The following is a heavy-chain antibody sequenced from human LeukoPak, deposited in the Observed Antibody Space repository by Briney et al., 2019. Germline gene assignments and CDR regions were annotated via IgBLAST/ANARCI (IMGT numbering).Heavy chain of an antibody. J-gene: IGHJ6*03. CDR3: ARGREDCSGGSCHYYYYYYMDV. CDR1: GFTFSSYS. CDR2: ISSGSSYI. Sequence: GGSLRLSCAASGFTFSSYSMNWVRQAPGKGLEWVSSISSGSSYIYYADSVMGRFTISRDNAKNSLYLQMNSLRAEDTAVYYCARGREDCSGGSCHYYYYYYMDVWGKGTTVTVSS. D-gene: IGHD2-15*01. V-gene: IGHV3-21*01.